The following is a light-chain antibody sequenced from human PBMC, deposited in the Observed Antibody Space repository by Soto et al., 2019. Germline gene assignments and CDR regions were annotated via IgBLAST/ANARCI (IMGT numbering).Light chain of an antibody. V-gene: IGKV1-5*01. Sequence: DIQMTQSPSTLSASVGDRVTITCRASQSISSQLAWYQQKPGTAPKVLIYHASNLQSGVPSRFSGSGSGTEFTLTISSLQPDDFATYYCQQYNSYSFGQGTKVDIK. J-gene: IGKJ1*01. CDR3: QQYNSYS. CDR2: HAS. CDR1: QSISSQ.